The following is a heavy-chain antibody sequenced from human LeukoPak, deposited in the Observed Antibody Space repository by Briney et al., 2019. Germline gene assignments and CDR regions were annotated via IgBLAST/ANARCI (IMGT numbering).Heavy chain of an antibody. CDR2: IYHSENT. J-gene: IGHJ3*02. CDR3: ARVGGSSYLDAFDI. V-gene: IGHV4-30-2*01. Sequence: PSQTLSLTCTVSGGSISSHDYYWSWIRQPPGTGLEWIGYIYHSENTYYNPSLKSRATISIDTSKNQFSLALSSVTAADTAVYYCARVGGSSYLDAFDIWGPGTMVTVSS. CDR1: GGSISSHDYY. D-gene: IGHD1-26*01.